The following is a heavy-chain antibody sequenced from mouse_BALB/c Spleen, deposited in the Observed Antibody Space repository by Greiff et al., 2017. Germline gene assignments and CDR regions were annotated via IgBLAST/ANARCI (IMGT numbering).Heavy chain of an antibody. J-gene: IGHJ3*01. V-gene: IGHV5-6-3*01. CDR3: ARDGAMINFPCAY. D-gene: IGHD2-4*01. CDR1: GFTFSSYG. CDR2: INSNGGST. Sequence: EVKLVESGGGLVQPGGSLKLSCAASGFTFSSYGMSWVRQTPDKRLELVATINSNGGSTYYPDSVKGRFTISRDNAKNTLYLQMSSLKSEDTAMYYCARDGAMINFPCAYWGQGTLVTVSA.